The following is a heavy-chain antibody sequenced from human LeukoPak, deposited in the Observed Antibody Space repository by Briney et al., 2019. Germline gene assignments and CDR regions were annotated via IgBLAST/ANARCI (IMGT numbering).Heavy chain of an antibody. CDR2: IYYSGST. CDR1: GGSISSGGYY. Sequence: SETLCLTCTVSGGSISSGGYYRSWIRQHPGKGLESIGYIYYSGSTYYNPSLKSRVTISVDTSKNQFSLKLSSVTAADTAVYYCARDNAELPYNWFDPWGQGTLVTVTS. D-gene: IGHD1-14*01. J-gene: IGHJ5*02. V-gene: IGHV4-31*03. CDR3: ARDNAELPYNWFDP.